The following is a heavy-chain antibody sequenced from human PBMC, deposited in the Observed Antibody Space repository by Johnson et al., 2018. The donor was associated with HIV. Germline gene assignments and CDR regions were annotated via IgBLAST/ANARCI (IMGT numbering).Heavy chain of an antibody. J-gene: IGHJ3*02. Sequence: VQLVESGGGVVRPGGSLKLSCAASGFIFHNYGMAWVRQAPGMGLEWVSRINSDGSSITYADSVKGRFTISRDNAKNTLNLQLNSMRAEDTAVYYCAGLRAARPRSFDIWGQGTMVTVSS. CDR2: INSDGSSI. D-gene: IGHD6-6*01. CDR1: GFIFHNYG. CDR3: AGLRAARPRSFDI. V-gene: IGHV3-74*02.